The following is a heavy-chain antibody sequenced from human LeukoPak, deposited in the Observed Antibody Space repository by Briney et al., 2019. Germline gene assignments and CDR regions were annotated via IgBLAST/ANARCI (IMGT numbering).Heavy chain of an antibody. Sequence: SETLSLTCTVSGGSISSYYWSWIRQPPGKGLEWIGYIYYSGSTNYNPSLKSRVTISVDTSKNQFSLKLSSVTAADTAVYYCARGQMGAVAGTRAFDIWGQGTMVTVSS. D-gene: IGHD6-19*01. V-gene: IGHV4-59*12. CDR2: IYYSGST. J-gene: IGHJ3*02. CDR1: GGSISSYY. CDR3: ARGQMGAVAGTRAFDI.